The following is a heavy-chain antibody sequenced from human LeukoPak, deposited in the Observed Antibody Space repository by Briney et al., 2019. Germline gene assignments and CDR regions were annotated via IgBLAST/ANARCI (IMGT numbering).Heavy chain of an antibody. Sequence: ASVTVSCKVSGNSLSELSIQWVRQAPGKGLECVGGFDPEEAKMVYAQNFQGRVTMTEDTSTQTAYMELSGLTSGDTAVYYCTTRSGDFWSGFVNWGLGTLVTVSS. V-gene: IGHV1-24*01. CDR1: GNSLSELS. D-gene: IGHD3-3*01. CDR2: FDPEEAKM. J-gene: IGHJ4*02. CDR3: TTRSGDFWSGFVN.